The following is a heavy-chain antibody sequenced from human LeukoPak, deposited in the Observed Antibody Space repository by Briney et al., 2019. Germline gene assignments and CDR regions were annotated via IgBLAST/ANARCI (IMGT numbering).Heavy chain of an antibody. CDR1: GGSFSGYY. CDR2: INHSGST. Sequence: SETLSLTCAVYGGSFSGYYWSWIRQPPGKGLEWIGEINHSGSTNYNPSLKSRVTISVDTSKNQFSLKLSSVTAADTAVYYCARDILSNADHDAFDIWGQGAMVTVSS. J-gene: IGHJ3*02. V-gene: IGHV4-34*01. D-gene: IGHD2-2*01. CDR3: ARDILSNADHDAFDI.